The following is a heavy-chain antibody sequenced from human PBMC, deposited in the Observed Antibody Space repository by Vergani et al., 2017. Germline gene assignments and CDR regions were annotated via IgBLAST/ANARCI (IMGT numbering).Heavy chain of an antibody. CDR3: SASARDP. J-gene: IGHJ5*02. CDR2: INTNTGNP. V-gene: IGHV7-4-1*02. Sequence: QVQLVQSGSELKKPGASVKVSCRTSGNTFSHYTMSWVRQAPGQGLEWMGWINTNTGNPTYAQGFMGRFVFSLDTSVTTTYLQINSLQAEDTAVYYCSASARDPLGQGTLVTVSA. CDR1: GNTFSHYT.